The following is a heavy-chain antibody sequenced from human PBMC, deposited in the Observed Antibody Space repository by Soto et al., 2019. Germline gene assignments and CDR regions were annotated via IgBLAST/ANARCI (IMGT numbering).Heavy chain of an antibody. D-gene: IGHD3-10*01. CDR2: ISAYNGNT. CDR1: GYTFTSYG. V-gene: IGHV1-18*01. Sequence: ASVKVSCKASGYTFTSYGISWVRQAPGQGLEWMGWISAYNGNTNYAQKLQGRVTMTTDTSTSTAYMELRSLRSDDTAVCYRARVYPYYYGSGSYYQFDYWGQGTLVTVSS. CDR3: ARVYPYYYGSGSYYQFDY. J-gene: IGHJ4*02.